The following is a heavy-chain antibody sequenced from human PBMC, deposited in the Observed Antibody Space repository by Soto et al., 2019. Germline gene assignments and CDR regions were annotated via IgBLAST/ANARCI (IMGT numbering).Heavy chain of an antibody. CDR1: GGSFSGYY. CDR3: ATVARLLWFGEKRYYFDY. CDR2: INHSGST. V-gene: IGHV4-34*01. J-gene: IGHJ4*02. Sequence: QVQLQQWGAGLLKPSETLSLTCAVYGGSFSGYYWSWIRQPPGKGLEWIGEINHSGSTNYNPSLKSRVTISVDTSKNQFSLKLSSVTAADTAVYYCATVARLLWFGEKRYYFDYWGQGTLVTVSS. D-gene: IGHD3-10*01.